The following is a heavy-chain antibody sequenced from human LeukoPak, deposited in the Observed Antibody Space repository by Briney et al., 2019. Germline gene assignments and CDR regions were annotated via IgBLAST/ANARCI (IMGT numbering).Heavy chain of an antibody. CDR3: EKCRGGYSPDY. V-gene: IGHV3-23*01. CDR2: ISGSASST. D-gene: IGHD3-22*01. CDR1: GFTFPIYD. J-gene: IGHJ4*02. Sequence: SGGSLRLSCAASGFTFPIYDMSWVRQAPGKGLEWVSGISGSASSTYYADSVKGRFTISRDNSKNTLYLEKNSPTVDDTAVYYCEKCRGGYSPDYWGQGTLVTVSS.